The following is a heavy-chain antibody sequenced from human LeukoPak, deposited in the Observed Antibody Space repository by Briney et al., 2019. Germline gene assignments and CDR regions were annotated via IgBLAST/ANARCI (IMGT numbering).Heavy chain of an antibody. CDR1: GFTFSSYA. CDR3: AREVALNWFDP. CDR2: ISYDGSNK. D-gene: IGHD5-12*01. J-gene: IGHJ5*02. Sequence: GGSLRLSCAASGFTFSSYAMHRVRQAPGKGLEWVAVISYDGSNKYYADSVKGRFTISRDNSKNTLYLQMNSLRAEDTAVYYCAREVALNWFDPWGQGTLVTVSS. V-gene: IGHV3-30-3*01.